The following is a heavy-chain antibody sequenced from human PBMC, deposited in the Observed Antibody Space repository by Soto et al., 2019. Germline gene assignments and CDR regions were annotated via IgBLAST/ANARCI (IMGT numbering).Heavy chain of an antibody. Sequence: QVQLVQSGAEVKKPGASVKVSCEASGYTFSNFGISWVRQAPGQGLEWMGWISAYSGNADYPQKLQGRVSMSTDTSTSTAYMEVRSPRSDDTAVYYCARVSGYCNGGGCHDYWGQGTLVTVSS. J-gene: IGHJ4*02. D-gene: IGHD2-15*01. CDR2: ISAYSGNA. V-gene: IGHV1-18*01. CDR3: ARVSGYCNGGGCHDY. CDR1: GYTFSNFG.